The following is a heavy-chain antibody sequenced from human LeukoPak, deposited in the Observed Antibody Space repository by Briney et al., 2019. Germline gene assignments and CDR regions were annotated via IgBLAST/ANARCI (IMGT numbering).Heavy chain of an antibody. D-gene: IGHD3-16*01. Sequence: GESLKISCKGSGYGSGYSFTSHWIAWVRQMPGKGLEWMGIIYPADSDTRYSPSFQGHVTISADKSISTAYLQRTSLKASDSAIYYCARGGSHFEYWGQGTLVTVSS. CDR3: ARGGSHFEY. J-gene: IGHJ4*02. V-gene: IGHV5-51*01. CDR1: GYSFTSHW. CDR2: IYPADSDT.